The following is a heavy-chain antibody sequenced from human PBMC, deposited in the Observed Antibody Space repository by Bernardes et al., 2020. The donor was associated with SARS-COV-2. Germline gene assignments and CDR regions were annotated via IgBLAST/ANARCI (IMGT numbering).Heavy chain of an antibody. J-gene: IGHJ6*02. CDR1: GYTFTSYG. Sequence: SVKVSFKTSGYTFTSYGISWVRQAPGQGLEWMGWISTYNGNTYYAQKLQGRVTMTTDTSTDTAYMELRSLRSDDTAVYYCAKDGGWAISDYAGMDVWGQGTTVTVSS. CDR2: ISTYNGNT. D-gene: IGHD3-16*01. CDR3: AKDGGWAISDYAGMDV. V-gene: IGHV1-18*04.